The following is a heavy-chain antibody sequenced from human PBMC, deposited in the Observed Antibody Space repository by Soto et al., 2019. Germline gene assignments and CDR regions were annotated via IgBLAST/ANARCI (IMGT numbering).Heavy chain of an antibody. CDR3: AREAPYCFIASCPNLYDMDV. J-gene: IGHJ6*02. D-gene: IGHD2-2*01. CDR1: GGTFGSYA. Sequence: VKVSCKASGGTFGSYAITWVRRAPGQGLDWLGGIIPILNSPAYAQKFKARVVITADEITNTAYMELNSLRLDDTAVYYCAREAPYCFIASCPNLYDMDVWGQGTTVTVSS. V-gene: IGHV1-69*13. CDR2: IIPILNSP.